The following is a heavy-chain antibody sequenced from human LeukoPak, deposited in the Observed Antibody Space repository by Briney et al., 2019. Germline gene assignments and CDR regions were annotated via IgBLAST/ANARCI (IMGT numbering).Heavy chain of an antibody. CDR2: IKQDGGEK. D-gene: IGHD2/OR15-2a*01. CDR3: VREQYHFSDY. V-gene: IGHV3-7*01. CDR1: GLTFSSYW. Sequence: GGSLRLSCVASGLTFSSYWMSWVRQAPGKGLEWVANIKQDGGEKYYVDSVVGRFTISRDNAKNSLYLQMNSLRTEDTAVYYCVREQYHFSDYWGQGTLVTVSS. J-gene: IGHJ4*02.